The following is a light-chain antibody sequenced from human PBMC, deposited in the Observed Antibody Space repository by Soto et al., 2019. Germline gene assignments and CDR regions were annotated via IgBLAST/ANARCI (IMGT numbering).Light chain of an antibody. CDR2: GAS. CDR1: QSVSSN. CDR3: QRYDNWPPWT. Sequence: EILMTQSPATLSVSPGDRATLSCRASQSVSSNVAWYQQKHGQPPRLLIYGASTRATGVPGRFSGSGSGTEFTLTISSLQSEDFAVYFCQRYDNWPPWTFGQGTKVEV. V-gene: IGKV3-15*01. J-gene: IGKJ1*01.